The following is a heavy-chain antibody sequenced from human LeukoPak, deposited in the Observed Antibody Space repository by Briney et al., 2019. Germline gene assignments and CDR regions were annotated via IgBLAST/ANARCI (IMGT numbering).Heavy chain of an antibody. CDR1: GGSISSSNW. V-gene: IGHV4-4*02. D-gene: IGHD6-6*01. CDR3: ARDSLAAGDDAFDI. Sequence: KSSETLSLTCAVSGGSISSSNWWSWVRQPPGKGLEWIGYIYHSGSTYYNPSLKSRVTISVDRSKNQFSLKLSSVTAADTAVYYCARDSLAAGDDAFDIWGQGTMVTVSS. J-gene: IGHJ3*02. CDR2: IYHSGST.